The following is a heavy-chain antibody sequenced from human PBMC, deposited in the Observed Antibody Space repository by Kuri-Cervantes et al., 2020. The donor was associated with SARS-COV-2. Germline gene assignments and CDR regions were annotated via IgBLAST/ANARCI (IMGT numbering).Heavy chain of an antibody. Sequence: SVKVSCKASGGTFSSYAISWVRQAPGQGLEWMGGIIPIFGTANYAQKFQGRVTTTADKSTSTAYMELSSLRSEDTAVYYCARATGTTGPRAFDIWGQGTMVTVSS. CDR1: GGTFSSYA. D-gene: IGHD1-1*01. CDR2: IIPIFGTA. J-gene: IGHJ3*02. V-gene: IGHV1-69*06. CDR3: ARATGTTGPRAFDI.